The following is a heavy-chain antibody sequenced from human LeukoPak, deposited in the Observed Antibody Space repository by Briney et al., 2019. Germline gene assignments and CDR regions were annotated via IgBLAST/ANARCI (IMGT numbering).Heavy chain of an antibody. V-gene: IGHV1-69*06. CDR3: ARDRSDYDILTGYYPHAFDI. J-gene: IGHJ3*02. CDR2: IIPIFGTA. D-gene: IGHD3-9*01. CDR1: GGTFSSYA. Sequence: GASVTVSCKASGGTFSSYAISWVRQAPGQGLEWMGGIIPIFGTANYAQKFQGRVTITADKSTSTAYMELSSLRSEDTAVYYCARDRSDYDILTGYYPHAFDIWGQGTMVTVSS.